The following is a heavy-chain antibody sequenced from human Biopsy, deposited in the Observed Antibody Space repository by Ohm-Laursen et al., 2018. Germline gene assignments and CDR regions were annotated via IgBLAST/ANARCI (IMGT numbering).Heavy chain of an antibody. Sequence: TLSLTCSVSGGSINSGSHFWGWVRQSPGKGLEWIGYIYDNGDTYYNPSLMSLVSISADTSKNQVSLRLNSVTAADTALYFCARGRPNFGSGFFVIPVFYFDSWGQGTLVTVSS. J-gene: IGHJ4*02. V-gene: IGHV4-31*01. D-gene: IGHD3-3*01. CDR1: GGSINSGSHF. CDR2: IYDNGDT. CDR3: ARGRPNFGSGFFVIPVFYFDS.